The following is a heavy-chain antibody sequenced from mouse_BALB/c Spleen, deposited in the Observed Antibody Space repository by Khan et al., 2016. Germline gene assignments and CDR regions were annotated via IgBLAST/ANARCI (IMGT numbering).Heavy chain of an antibody. V-gene: IGHV3-8*02. J-gene: IGHJ2*01. CDR2: ITYSGTT. D-gene: IGHD1-1*01. CDR1: GVSITSGY. Sequence: EVQLQESGPSLVKPSQTLSLTCSVTGVSITSGYWNWIRKFPGKRLEYMGYITYSGTTYYNPSPKSRISITRDTSNNRYYLQVKSENTGDTTNNYGARDGGSSPFSYWGQGTTLTVSS. CDR3: ARDGGSSPFSY.